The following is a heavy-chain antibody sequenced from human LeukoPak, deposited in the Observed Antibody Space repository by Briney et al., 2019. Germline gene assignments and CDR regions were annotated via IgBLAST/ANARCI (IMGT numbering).Heavy chain of an antibody. CDR3: ARDMGVVVVPAAMRSFYYGMDV. V-gene: IGHV3-23*01. D-gene: IGHD2-2*01. CDR2: ISGSGGST. CDR1: GFTFTKYA. Sequence: PGGSLRLSCAASGFTFTKYAMTWVRQAPGKGPEWVSGISGSGGSTYYAGSVRGRFTISRDNAKNTLFLQMNSLRAEDTAVYYCARDMGVVVVPAAMRSFYYGMDVWGQGTTVTVSS. J-gene: IGHJ6*02.